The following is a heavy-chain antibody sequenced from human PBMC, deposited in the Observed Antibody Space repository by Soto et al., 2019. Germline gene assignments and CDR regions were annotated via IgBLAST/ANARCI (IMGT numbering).Heavy chain of an antibody. CDR1: GGSISSAGYY. Sequence: SETLSRTCTVSGGSISSAGYYWAWIRQPPGKGLEWIGYIYSSATTYSNPSLKSRIAMSIATSHNHFSLKLTSVTAADTAVSFRWRGDWEPYSPDSWGQGMPVTGS. D-gene: IGHD1-26*01. V-gene: IGHV4-31*03. CDR2: IYSSATT. CDR3: WRGDWEPYSPDS. J-gene: IGHJ4*02.